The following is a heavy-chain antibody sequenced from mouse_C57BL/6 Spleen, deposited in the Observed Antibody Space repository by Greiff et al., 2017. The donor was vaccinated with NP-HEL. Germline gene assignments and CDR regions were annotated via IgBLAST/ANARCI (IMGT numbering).Heavy chain of an antibody. CDR3: ARVTTYFDY. Sequence: QVQLQQSGAELVRPGASVKLSCKASGYTFTDYYINWVKQRPGQGLEWIARIYPGSGNTYYNEKFKGKATLTAEKSSSTAYMQLSSLTSEDSAVYFCARVTTYFDYWGQGTTLTVSS. J-gene: IGHJ2*01. CDR2: IYPGSGNT. D-gene: IGHD2-3*01. CDR1: GYTFTDYY. V-gene: IGHV1-76*01.